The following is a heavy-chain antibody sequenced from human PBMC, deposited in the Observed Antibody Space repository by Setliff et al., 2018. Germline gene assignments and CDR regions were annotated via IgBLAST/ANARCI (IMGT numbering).Heavy chain of an antibody. CDR3: TTDWSRGDSGNYLRLDY. V-gene: IGHV3-15*01. Sequence: GGSLRLSCVVSGVSFSNAGITWVRQAPGKGLEWVGRIKIKTDGVTIEYAAPVKGRFTISRDDSKNTVYLQMNSLKTEDTAVYYCTTDWSRGDSGNYLRLDYWGPGTLVTVSS. CDR1: GVSFSNAG. J-gene: IGHJ4*02. CDR2: IKIKTDGVTI. D-gene: IGHD3-10*01.